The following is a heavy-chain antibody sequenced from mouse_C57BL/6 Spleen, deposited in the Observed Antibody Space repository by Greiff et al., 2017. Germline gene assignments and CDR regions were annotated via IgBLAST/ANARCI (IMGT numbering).Heavy chain of an antibody. D-gene: IGHD1-1*01. CDR3: ARKSVVGDAMDY. Sequence: LVESGAELARPGASVKLSCKASGYTFTSYGISWVKQRTGQGLEWIGEIYPRSGNTYYNEKFKGKATLTADKSSSTAYMELRSLTSEDSAVYFCARKSVVGDAMDYWGQGTSVTVSS. V-gene: IGHV1-81*01. CDR1: GYTFTSYG. CDR2: IYPRSGNT. J-gene: IGHJ4*01.